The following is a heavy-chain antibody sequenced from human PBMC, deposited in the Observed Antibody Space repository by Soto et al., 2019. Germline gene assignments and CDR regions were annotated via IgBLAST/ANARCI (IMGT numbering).Heavy chain of an antibody. Sequence: GGSLRLSCAASGFTFSSYAMHWVRQAPGKGLEWVAVISYDGSNKYYADSVKGRFTISRDNSKNTLYLQMNSLRAKDTAVYYCAREIVPRYYDSSAPWPFDPWGQGTLVTVSS. V-gene: IGHV3-30-3*01. CDR2: ISYDGSNK. CDR3: AREIVPRYYDSSAPWPFDP. D-gene: IGHD3-22*01. J-gene: IGHJ5*02. CDR1: GFTFSSYA.